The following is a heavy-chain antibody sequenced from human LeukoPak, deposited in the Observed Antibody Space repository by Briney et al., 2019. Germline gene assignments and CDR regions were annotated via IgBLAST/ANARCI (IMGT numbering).Heavy chain of an antibody. CDR3: ATWKVGGWLRGPFDY. V-gene: IGHV1-24*01. D-gene: IGHD5-12*01. CDR2: FDPEDGET. CDR1: GYTLTELS. J-gene: IGHJ4*02. Sequence: ASVKVSCKVSGYTLTELSMHWVRQAPGKGLEWMGGFDPEDGETIYAQKFQGRVTMTEDTSTDTAYMELSSRRSEDTAVYYCATWKVGGWLRGPFDYWGQGTLVTVSS.